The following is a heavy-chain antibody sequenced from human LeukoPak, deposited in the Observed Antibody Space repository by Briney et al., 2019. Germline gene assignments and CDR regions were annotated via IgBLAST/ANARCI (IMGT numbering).Heavy chain of an antibody. CDR3: VYSNYGDYYYYMDV. D-gene: IGHD4-11*01. Sequence: GGALRLSCAVSGLTYSAQYMSWIRQAPGKGLEWISYISNSGSYTNYADSVRGRFTISRDNAENSLFLQMNSLRAEDTAVYYCVYSNYGDYYYYMDVWSKGTTVTVSS. V-gene: IGHV3-11*03. CDR1: GLTYSAQY. CDR2: ISNSGSYT. J-gene: IGHJ6*03.